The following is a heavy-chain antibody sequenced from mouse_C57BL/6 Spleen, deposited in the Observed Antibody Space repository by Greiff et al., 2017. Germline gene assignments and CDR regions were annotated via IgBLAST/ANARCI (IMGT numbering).Heavy chain of an antibody. CDR2: INPNNGGT. Sequence: EVQLHQSGPELVKPGASVKMSCKASGYTFTDYNMHWVKQSHGQSLEWIGYINPNNGGTSYNKKFKGKATLTVNKSASTAYMELRSLTSEDSAVYYCARTTLEASDYWGQGTPLTVSS. J-gene: IGHJ2*01. V-gene: IGHV1-22*01. CDR1: GYTFTDYN. CDR3: ARTTLEASDY. D-gene: IGHD1-1*01.